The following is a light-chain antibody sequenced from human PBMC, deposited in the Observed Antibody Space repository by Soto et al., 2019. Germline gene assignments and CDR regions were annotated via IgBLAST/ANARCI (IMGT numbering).Light chain of an antibody. CDR3: QQYGSSSYT. CDR1: QSVASSS. J-gene: IGKJ2*01. Sequence: EIVLTQSPGTLSLSPGEGATLSCRASQSVASSSLAWYQQKPGQAPRLIIYGASNKATGTPDRFSGGGSGTDFTLTISRLETEEFAVYYCQQYGSSSYTFGQGTKLEIK. CDR2: GAS. V-gene: IGKV3-20*01.